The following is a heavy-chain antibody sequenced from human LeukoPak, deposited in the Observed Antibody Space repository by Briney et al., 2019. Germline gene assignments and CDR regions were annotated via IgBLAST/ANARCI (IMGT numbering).Heavy chain of an antibody. D-gene: IGHD6-19*01. V-gene: IGHV3-7*01. Sequence: GGSLTLSCAASGIILSSYWMSWVRQAPGKGLEWVAKKKQDGSEKWYVDSVKGRFTISRDNAKNSLYLQMNSLRVKDTAVYYCAREFRSGYNSRWFDYWGQGTLVTVSS. J-gene: IGHJ5*01. CDR1: GIILSSYW. CDR2: KKQDGSEK. CDR3: AREFRSGYNSRWFDY.